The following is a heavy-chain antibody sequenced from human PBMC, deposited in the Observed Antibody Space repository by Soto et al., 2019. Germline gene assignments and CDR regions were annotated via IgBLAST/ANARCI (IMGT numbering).Heavy chain of an antibody. CDR2: ISTSGSPA. CDR1: GCALRHNY. D-gene: IGHD1-1*01. Sequence: PGVSRRLSCTLCGCALRHNYLTWIRQAPGKRLEWLSYISTSGSPAPYADSVKGRFSICTDNANKSLYLQWDRLSAEGTGVSYSAPGGTYCEAWHQETLV. V-gene: IGHV3-11*01. CDR3: APGGTYCEA. J-gene: IGHJ5*02.